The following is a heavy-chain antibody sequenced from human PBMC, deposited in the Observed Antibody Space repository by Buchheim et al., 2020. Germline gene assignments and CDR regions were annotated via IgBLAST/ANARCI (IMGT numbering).Heavy chain of an antibody. D-gene: IGHD3-22*01. CDR3: AKTNYYESSGYIDY. J-gene: IGHJ4*02. Sequence: QVQLVESGGGVVQPGRSLRLSCAASGFTFSSYGMHWVRQAPGKGLEWVAVISYDGSNAYYADSVKGRLPIFRDNSKTTMYLQMNSLRAEDTAVFYCAKTNYYESSGYIDYWGQGTL. CDR2: ISYDGSNA. CDR1: GFTFSSYG. V-gene: IGHV3-30*18.